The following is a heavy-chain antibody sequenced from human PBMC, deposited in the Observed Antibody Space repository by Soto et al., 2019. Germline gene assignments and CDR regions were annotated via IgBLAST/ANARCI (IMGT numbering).Heavy chain of an antibody. CDR2: ISYDGSNK. CDR3: AKGPHFREYSSSWCFDY. J-gene: IGHJ4*02. CDR1: GFTFSSYG. V-gene: IGHV3-30*18. Sequence: GGSLRLSCAASGFTFSSYGMHWVRQAPGKGLEWVAVISYDGSNKYYADSVKGRFTISRDNSKNTLYLQMNSLRAEDTAVYYCAKGPHFREYSSSWCFDYWCQGTLVTVSS. D-gene: IGHD6-13*01.